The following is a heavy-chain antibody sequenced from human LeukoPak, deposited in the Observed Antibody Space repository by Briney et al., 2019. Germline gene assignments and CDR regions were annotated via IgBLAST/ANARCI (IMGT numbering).Heavy chain of an antibody. J-gene: IGHJ3*02. CDR3: ARQYFDWAPYAFDI. CDR2: IYTSGST. D-gene: IGHD3-9*01. V-gene: IGHV4-61*02. CDR1: GGSISSGSYY. Sequence: SETLSLTCTVSGGSISSGSYYWSWIRQPAGKGLEWIGRIYTSGSTNHNPSLKSRVTISVDTSKNQFSLKLSSVTAADTAVYYCARQYFDWAPYAFDIWGQGTMVTVSS.